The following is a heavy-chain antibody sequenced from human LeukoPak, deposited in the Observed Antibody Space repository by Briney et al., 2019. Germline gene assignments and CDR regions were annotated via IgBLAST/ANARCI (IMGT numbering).Heavy chain of an antibody. CDR3: ARSRSWWEERRGVIDY. V-gene: IGHV4-34*01. D-gene: IGHD1-26*01. J-gene: IGHJ4*02. CDR1: GGSFSGYY. CDR2: INDSGST. Sequence: SETLSLTCAVYGGSFSGYYWSWIRQSPGKGLEWIGEINDSGSTNYNPSLKSRVTISVDTSKNQFSLKLRSVTAADTAVFYCARSRSWWEERRGVIDYWGQGTLVTVSS.